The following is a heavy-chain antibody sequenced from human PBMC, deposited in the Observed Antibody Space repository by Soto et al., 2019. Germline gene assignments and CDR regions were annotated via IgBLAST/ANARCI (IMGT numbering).Heavy chain of an antibody. CDR3: AREVGYGDFSAALLD. V-gene: IGHV1-69*01. CDR1: GGTFSSHS. J-gene: IGHJ4*02. CDR2: IITLFRTS. D-gene: IGHD2-21*02. Sequence: VQLMQSGAEVKKPGSSVKVSCKASGGTFSSHSINWVRQAPGQGLEWMGGIITLFRTSNYAQNLQGRVTMTAGQSTSTAYMGLNSLTSDDTAVYYCAREVGYGDFSAALLDWGQGTLVTVSS.